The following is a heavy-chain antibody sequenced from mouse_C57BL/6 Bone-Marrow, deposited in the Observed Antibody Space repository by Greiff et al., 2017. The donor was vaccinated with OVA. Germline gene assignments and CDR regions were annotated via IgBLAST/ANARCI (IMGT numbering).Heavy chain of an antibody. Sequence: VHLVESGPGLVQPSQSLSITCTVSGFSLTSYGVHWVRQSPGKGLEWLGVIWRGGSTDYNAAFMSRLSITKDNSKSLVFFIMHILQADDTALSFCAIRDDCSSWYFDVWGTGTTVTVSS. CDR2: IWRGGST. D-gene: IGHD2-3*01. CDR3: AIRDDCSSWYFDV. V-gene: IGHV2-5*01. J-gene: IGHJ1*03. CDR1: GFSLTSYG.